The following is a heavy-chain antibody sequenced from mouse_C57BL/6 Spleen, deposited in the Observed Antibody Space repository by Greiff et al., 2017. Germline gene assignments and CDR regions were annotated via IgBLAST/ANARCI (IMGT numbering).Heavy chain of an antibody. Sequence: EVQRVESGEGLVKPGGSLKLSCAASGFTFSSYAMSWVRQTPEKRLEWVAYISSGGDYIYYADTVKGRFTISRDNARNTLYLQMSSLKSEDTAMYYGTRVYYGSSYGDYWGQGTTLTVSS. J-gene: IGHJ2*01. CDR1: GFTFSSYA. CDR3: TRVYYGSSYGDY. CDR2: ISSGGDYI. V-gene: IGHV5-9-1*02. D-gene: IGHD1-1*01.